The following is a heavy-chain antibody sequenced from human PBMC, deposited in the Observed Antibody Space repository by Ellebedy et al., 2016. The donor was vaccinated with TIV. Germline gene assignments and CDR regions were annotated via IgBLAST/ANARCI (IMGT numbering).Heavy chain of an antibody. V-gene: IGHV1-18*01. CDR1: GYTLTTYG. J-gene: IGHJ4*02. D-gene: IGHD2-21*02. CDR3: ARDGIVVVTGMWDY. CDR2: ISGYNGET. Sequence: ASVKVSXXVSGYTLTTYGISWVRQAPGQGLEWMGWISGYNGETKYAQRLQDRLTMTTDTATSTAYLELRSLRSDDTAVYYCARDGIVVVTGMWDYWGQGTLVAVSS.